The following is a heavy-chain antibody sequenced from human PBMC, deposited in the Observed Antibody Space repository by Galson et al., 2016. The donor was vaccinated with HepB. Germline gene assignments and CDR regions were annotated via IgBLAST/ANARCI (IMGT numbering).Heavy chain of an antibody. J-gene: IGHJ4*02. CDR1: GFTFSSYA. D-gene: IGHD3-10*01. CDR3: ANYLGYGSGRPGYFHS. CDR2: ISAASNT. Sequence: SLRLSCAASGFTFSSYAMSGVRQAPGKGLEWVSVISAASNTYYTDSVKGRFTISRDNSKTTLYLEMNSLRVEDTAVYFCANYLGYGSGRPGYFHSWGQGTLVTVSP. V-gene: IGHV3-23*01.